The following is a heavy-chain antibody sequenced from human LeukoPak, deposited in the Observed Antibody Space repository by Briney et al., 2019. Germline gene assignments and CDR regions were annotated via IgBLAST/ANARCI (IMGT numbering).Heavy chain of an antibody. CDR2: IYSDGRT. J-gene: IGHJ4*02. Sequence: PGGSLRLSCAASGFTFSSYSMNWVRQAPGKGLEWVSVIYSDGRTNYADSVKGRFTISRDSSKNTLYLQMNSLRAEDTAVYYCASRPGGSSSWYFDYWGQGTLVTVSS. V-gene: IGHV3-53*01. D-gene: IGHD6-13*01. CDR3: ASRPGGSSSWYFDY. CDR1: GFTFSSYS.